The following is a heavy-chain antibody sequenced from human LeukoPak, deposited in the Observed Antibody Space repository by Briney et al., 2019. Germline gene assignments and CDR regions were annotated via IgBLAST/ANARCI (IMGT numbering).Heavy chain of an antibody. CDR3: ARDLHIVVVPAAGNGLDV. D-gene: IGHD2-2*01. J-gene: IGHJ6*02. CDR1: GFTFSSYS. V-gene: IGHV3-21*01. CDR2: IGTSSSYI. Sequence: GGSLRLSCAASGFTFSSYSMNWVRQAPGKGLEWVSSIGTSSSYIYYADSVKGRFTISRANAKNSLYLQMNSLRAEDTAVYYCARDLHIVVVPAAGNGLDVWGQGTAVTVFS.